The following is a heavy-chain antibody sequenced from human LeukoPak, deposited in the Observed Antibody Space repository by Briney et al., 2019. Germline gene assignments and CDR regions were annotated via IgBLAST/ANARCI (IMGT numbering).Heavy chain of an antibody. CDR2: IYYSGST. Sequence: SETLSHTCTVSGGSVSSGSYHWSWIRQPPGKGLEYIGYIYYSGSTNYNPSLKSRVTISLGTSKNQFSLNLRSVTAADTAVYYCARRDYALDYWGQGTLVTVSS. D-gene: IGHD4-17*01. J-gene: IGHJ4*02. V-gene: IGHV4-61*01. CDR3: ARRDYALDY. CDR1: GGSVSSGSYH.